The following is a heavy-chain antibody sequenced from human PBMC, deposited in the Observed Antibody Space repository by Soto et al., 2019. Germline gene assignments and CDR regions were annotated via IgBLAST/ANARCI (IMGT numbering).Heavy chain of an antibody. Sequence: GASVKVSCKASGYTFTSYYMHWVRQAPGQGLEWMGIINPSGGSTSYAQKFQGRVTMTRDTSTSTVYMELSSLRSEDTAVYYCAREYCSSTSCPKNWFDPWGQGTLVTVSS. J-gene: IGHJ5*02. V-gene: IGHV1-46*03. D-gene: IGHD2-2*01. CDR2: INPSGGST. CDR1: GYTFTSYY. CDR3: AREYCSSTSCPKNWFDP.